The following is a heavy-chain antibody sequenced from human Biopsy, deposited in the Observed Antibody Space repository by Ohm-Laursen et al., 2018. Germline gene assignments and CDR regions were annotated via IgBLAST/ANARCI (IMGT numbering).Heavy chain of an antibody. V-gene: IGHV4-61*01. J-gene: IGHJ6*02. Sequence: TLSLTCSVSGGSLSSSTYYWTWIRQPPGKGLEWIGDVYYSGTTNYNPSLKSRLTISVDTSKNQFSLNLNSVTAADTAVYFCARDVKRYCSGTSCYSGYFGTDVWGQGTTVTVS. CDR3: ARDVKRYCSGTSCYSGYFGTDV. CDR2: VYYSGTT. CDR1: GGSLSSSTYY. D-gene: IGHD2-2*01.